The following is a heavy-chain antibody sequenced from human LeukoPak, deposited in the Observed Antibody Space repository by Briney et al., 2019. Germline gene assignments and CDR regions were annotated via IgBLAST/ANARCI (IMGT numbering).Heavy chain of an antibody. V-gene: IGHV3-11*04. Sequence: PGGSLRLSCAASGFTFSDYYMSWIRQAPGKGLEWVSYISSSSSTIYYADSVKGRFTISRDNAKNSLYLQMNSLRAEDTAVYYCASIVVVPAAISNWGQGTLVTVSS. CDR2: ISSSSSTI. J-gene: IGHJ4*02. D-gene: IGHD2-2*02. CDR1: GFTFSDYY. CDR3: ASIVVVPAAISN.